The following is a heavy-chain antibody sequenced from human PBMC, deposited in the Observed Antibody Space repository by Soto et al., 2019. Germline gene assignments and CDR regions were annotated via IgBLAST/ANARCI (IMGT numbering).Heavy chain of an antibody. J-gene: IGHJ5*02. CDR2: IYYSGST. V-gene: IGHV4-59*12. CDR1: GGSISSYY. CDR3: ARNGQDNWFDP. Sequence: SETLSLTCTVSGGSISSYYWSWIRQPPGKGLEWIGYIYYSGSTNYNPSLKSRVTISVDKSKNQFSLKLSSVTAADTAVYYCARNGQDNWFDPWGQGTLVTVSS. D-gene: IGHD2-8*01.